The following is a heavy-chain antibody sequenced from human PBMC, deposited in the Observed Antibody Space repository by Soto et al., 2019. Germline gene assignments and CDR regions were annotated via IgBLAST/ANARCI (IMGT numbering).Heavy chain of an antibody. Sequence: KTSETLSLTCTVSGGSLSSSSYHWGWIRQPPGKGLEWIGSIFYSGSTYYNPSFKSRVTISIDTSKNQFSLKLTSVTAADTAEYYCARNSNGFDIWGQGTMVTVSS. CDR3: ARNSNGFDI. V-gene: IGHV4-39*01. CDR2: IFYSGST. CDR1: GGSLSSSSYH. J-gene: IGHJ3*02.